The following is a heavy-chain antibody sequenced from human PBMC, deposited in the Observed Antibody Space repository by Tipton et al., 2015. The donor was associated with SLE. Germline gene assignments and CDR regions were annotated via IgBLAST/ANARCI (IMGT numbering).Heavy chain of an antibody. J-gene: IGHJ4*02. CDR3: ARGQWLLDY. Sequence: TLSLTCTVSGGSISSGGYSWSWIRQPPGKGLEWIGYIYHSGSTYYNPSLKSRVTISVDTSKNQFSLKLSSVTAADTAVYYCARGQWLLDYWGQGTLVTVSS. D-gene: IGHD6-19*01. V-gene: IGHV4-30-2*01. CDR1: GGSISSGGYS. CDR2: IYHSGST.